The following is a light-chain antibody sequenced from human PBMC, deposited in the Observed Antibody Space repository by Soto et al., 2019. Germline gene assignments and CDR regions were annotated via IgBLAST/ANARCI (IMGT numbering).Light chain of an antibody. Sequence: QSVLTQPASVSGSPGQSITISCTGTSGDIGTYNLVSWYQQYPGRAPKLIIFEGNKRPSGVSSRFSASKSGYTASLAISGLQAEDEADYHCCSYRSGNTLVVFGGGTKVTVL. CDR2: EGN. CDR1: SGDIGTYNL. CDR3: CSYRSGNTLVV. J-gene: IGLJ2*01. V-gene: IGLV2-14*02.